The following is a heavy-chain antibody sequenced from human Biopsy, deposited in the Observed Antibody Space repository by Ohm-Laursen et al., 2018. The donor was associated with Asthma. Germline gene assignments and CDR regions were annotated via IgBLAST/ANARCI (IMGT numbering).Heavy chain of an antibody. V-gene: IGHV1-2*02. J-gene: IGHJ5*02. CDR2: INPNSGGT. D-gene: IGHD7-27*01. Sequence: GASVKVSCKASGYTFTGYYMHWVRQAPGQGLEWMGWINPNSGGTNYAQKFQGRVTLTRDTSISTAYMDLSALTSDDTAVYYCARGQKSPGDRWFDPWGQGTLVTVSS. CDR1: GYTFTGYY. CDR3: ARGQKSPGDRWFDP.